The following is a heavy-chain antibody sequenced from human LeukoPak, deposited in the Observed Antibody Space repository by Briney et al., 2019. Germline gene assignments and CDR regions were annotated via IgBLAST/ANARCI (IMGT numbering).Heavy chain of an antibody. CDR3: ARVVYCSGGSCFSNWFDP. J-gene: IGHJ5*02. Sequence: GASVKVSCKASGYTFTGYYMHWVRQAPGQGLEWMGWISAYNGNANYAQKLQGRVTMTTDTSTSTAYMELRSLRSDDTAVYYCARVVYCSGGSCFSNWFDPRGQGTLVTVSS. CDR2: ISAYNGNA. D-gene: IGHD2-15*01. V-gene: IGHV1-18*04. CDR1: GYTFTGYY.